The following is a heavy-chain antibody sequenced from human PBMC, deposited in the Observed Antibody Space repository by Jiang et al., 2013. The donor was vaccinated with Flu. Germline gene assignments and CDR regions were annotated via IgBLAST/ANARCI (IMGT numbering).Heavy chain of an antibody. CDR3: ARGGAAGGGYYFDY. J-gene: IGHJ4*02. Sequence: KASGGTFSSYTISWVRQAPGQGLEWMGRIIPILGIANYAQKFQGRVTITADKSTSTAYMELSSLRSEDTAVYYCARGGAAGGGYYFDYWGQGTLVTVSS. V-gene: IGHV1-69*02. CDR2: IIPILGIA. CDR1: GGTFSSYT. D-gene: IGHD6-13*01.